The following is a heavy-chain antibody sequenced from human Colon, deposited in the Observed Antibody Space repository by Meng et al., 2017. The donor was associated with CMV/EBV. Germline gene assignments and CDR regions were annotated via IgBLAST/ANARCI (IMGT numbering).Heavy chain of an antibody. CDR2: ISWNSGTI. V-gene: IGHV3-9*01. J-gene: IGHJ4*02. CDR1: GFIFHDYA. D-gene: IGHD6-25*01. Sequence: LKISWAASGFIFHDYAMHWVRLAPGKGLEWVSSISWNSGTINYADSVKGRFTISRDNAKSSLYLQMNSLRAEDTAFYYCAKDFRSGPTRDFDYWGQGTLVTVSS. CDR3: AKDFRSGPTRDFDY.